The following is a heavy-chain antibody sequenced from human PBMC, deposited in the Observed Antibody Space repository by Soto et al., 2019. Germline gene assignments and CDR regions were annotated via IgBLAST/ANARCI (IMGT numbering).Heavy chain of an antibody. J-gene: IGHJ4*02. V-gene: IGHV1-46*01. D-gene: IGHD2-21*02. Sequence: QVQLVQSGAEVKEPGASVKVSCKASGYILSSYNMHWVRQAPGQGLEGMGMINPSGGRTSYAQKFHDRVTMPRDTSTNTVYMELSSLRSDDTAVYYCARTYCAADCPRRDFDYWGQGTLVTVSS. CDR2: INPSGGRT. CDR3: ARTYCAADCPRRDFDY. CDR1: GYILSSYN.